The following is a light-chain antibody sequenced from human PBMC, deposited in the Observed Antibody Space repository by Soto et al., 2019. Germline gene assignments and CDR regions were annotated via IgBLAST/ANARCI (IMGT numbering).Light chain of an antibody. CDR1: QRISSW. CDR2: TAS. CDR3: QQYNSYSRT. Sequence: DIHMTPSPSTLSASVGDRVTITCRASQRISSWLAWYQQKPGKAPKVLSYTASGLQSGVPSRFSGSGSVTEFTLTISSLQPDDFATYYCQQYNSYSRTFGQGTKLEIK. V-gene: IGKV1-5*03. J-gene: IGKJ2*01.